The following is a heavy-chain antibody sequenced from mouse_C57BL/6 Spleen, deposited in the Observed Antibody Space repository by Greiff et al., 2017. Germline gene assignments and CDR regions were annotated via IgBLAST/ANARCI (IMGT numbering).Heavy chain of an antibody. CDR1: GFNIKNNY. V-gene: IGHV14-3*01. Sequence: EVQLQQSVAELVRPGASVKLSCTASGFNIKNNYMHWVKQRPEQGLEWIGRIDPANGNTKYAPKFQGKDTITADTSSNTAYLQLSSLTSEDTASYYCAKDYGSSYLYYAMDYWGQGTSVTVSS. D-gene: IGHD1-1*01. CDR3: AKDYGSSYLYYAMDY. CDR2: IDPANGNT. J-gene: IGHJ4*01.